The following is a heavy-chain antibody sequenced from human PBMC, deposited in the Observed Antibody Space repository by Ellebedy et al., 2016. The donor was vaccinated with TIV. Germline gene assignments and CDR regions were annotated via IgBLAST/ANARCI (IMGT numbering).Heavy chain of an antibody. V-gene: IGHV3-74*01. CDR3: ARDRGDYSISGP. CDR1: GFTFGRYW. J-gene: IGHJ5*02. CDR2: IKSDGSST. Sequence: GESLKISXMASGFTFGRYWMHWVRQAPGNKLVWVSRIKSDGSSTTYADSVKGRFTTSRDNARNTLYLQMNSLRGEDTAVYFCARDRGDYSISGPWGQGTLVTVSS. D-gene: IGHD4-11*01.